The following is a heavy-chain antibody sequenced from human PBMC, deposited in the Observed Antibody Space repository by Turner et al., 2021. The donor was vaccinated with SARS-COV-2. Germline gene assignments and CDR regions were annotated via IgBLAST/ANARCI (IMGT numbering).Heavy chain of an antibody. CDR3: ARDPGYSGYDYWQNTEFFDY. V-gene: IGHV3-21*01. Sequence: EVQLVESGGGLVKPGGSLRLSCEASGFTFRSYSMNWVRQAPGKGLELVSSISSSRSYIYYADSVKGRFTISRDNAKNSLYLQMNSLRAEDTAVYYCARDPGYSGYDYWQNTEFFDYWGQGTLVTVSS. D-gene: IGHD5-12*01. CDR2: ISSSRSYI. CDR1: GFTFRSYS. J-gene: IGHJ4*02.